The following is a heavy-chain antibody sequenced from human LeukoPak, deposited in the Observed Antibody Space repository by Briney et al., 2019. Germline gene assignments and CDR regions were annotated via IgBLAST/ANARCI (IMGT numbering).Heavy chain of an antibody. J-gene: IGHJ4*02. V-gene: IGHV3-21*01. Sequence: GGSLRLSCAASGFTFNSYSMNWVRQAPGKGLEWVSSISSSSSYIYYADSVKGRFTISRDNAKNSLYLQMNSLRAEDTAVYYCARDLLTTVTDTLDYWGQGTLVTVSS. CDR2: ISSSSSYI. CDR1: GFTFNSYS. CDR3: ARDLLTTVTDTLDY. D-gene: IGHD4-17*01.